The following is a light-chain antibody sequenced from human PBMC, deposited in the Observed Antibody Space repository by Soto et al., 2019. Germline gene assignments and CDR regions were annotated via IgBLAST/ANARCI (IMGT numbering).Light chain of an antibody. CDR2: EVS. CDR3: CSYTRSSSLV. J-gene: IGLJ1*01. V-gene: IGLV2-14*01. CDR1: SSDVGGYNY. Sequence: QSALTQPASVSGSPGQSITISCTGTSSDVGGYNYVSWYQQHPGKAPKLMIYEVSNRPSGVSNRFSGSKSGNTASLTISGLQAEDEADYYCCSYTRSSSLVFGTGTKLTVL.